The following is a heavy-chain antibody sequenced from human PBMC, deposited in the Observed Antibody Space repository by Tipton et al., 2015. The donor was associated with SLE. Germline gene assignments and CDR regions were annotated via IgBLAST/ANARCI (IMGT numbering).Heavy chain of an antibody. V-gene: IGHV4-59*01. CDR2: IYYSGST. CDR1: GGSISSYY. J-gene: IGHJ4*02. CDR3: ARGVLEWLGYFDY. Sequence: LSLTCTVSGGSISSYYWSWIRQPPGKGLEWIGYIYYSGSTNYNPSLKSRVTISVDTSKNQFSLKLSSVTAADTAVYYCARGVLEWLGYFDYWGQGTLVTVSS. D-gene: IGHD3-3*01.